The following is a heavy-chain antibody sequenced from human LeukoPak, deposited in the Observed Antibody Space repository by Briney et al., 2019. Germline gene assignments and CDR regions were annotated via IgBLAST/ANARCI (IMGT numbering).Heavy chain of an antibody. Sequence: GGSLRLTCTASGFTFGDYAMSWIRQAPGKGLEWVGFIRSKAYGETADYAASVKGRFTISRDDSKAIAYLQMNSLKTEDTAVYHCTRDRGAYNLYDYWGQGTLVTVSS. J-gene: IGHJ4*02. CDR1: GFTFGDYA. CDR3: TRDRGAYNLYDY. CDR2: IRSKAYGETA. V-gene: IGHV3-49*03. D-gene: IGHD1-1*01.